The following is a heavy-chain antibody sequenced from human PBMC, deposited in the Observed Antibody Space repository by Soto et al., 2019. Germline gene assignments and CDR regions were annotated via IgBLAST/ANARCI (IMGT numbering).Heavy chain of an antibody. CDR3: ARMETNGHIDY. J-gene: IGHJ4*02. Sequence: PXESLKLSCKCSGDSFTSYLIGWVLQMPGKGLEWMGIIYPGDSDTRYSPSFQGQVTISADKSISTAYLQWSSLKASDTAMYYCARMETNGHIDYWGQGTLVTVSS. CDR1: GDSFTSYL. V-gene: IGHV5-51*01. D-gene: IGHD1-1*01. CDR2: IYPGDSDT.